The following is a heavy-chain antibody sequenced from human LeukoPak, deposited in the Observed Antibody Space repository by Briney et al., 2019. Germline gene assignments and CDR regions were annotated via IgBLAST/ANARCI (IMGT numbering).Heavy chain of an antibody. D-gene: IGHD3-16*01. CDR3: ARLMGGRTPGY. V-gene: IGHV3-11*04. Sequence: GGSLRLSCAASGFAFTDYYMSWIRQAPGKGLEWVSYISSSGTTIYYADSVEGRFTISRDNAKNSLYLQMNSLRAEDTGVYYCARLMGGRTPGYWGQGTLVTVSS. J-gene: IGHJ4*02. CDR1: GFAFTDYY. CDR2: ISSSGTTI.